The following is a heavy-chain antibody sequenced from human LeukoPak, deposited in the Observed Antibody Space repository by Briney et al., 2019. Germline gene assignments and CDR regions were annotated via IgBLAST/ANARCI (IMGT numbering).Heavy chain of an antibody. CDR1: GGSISSGGYY. CDR2: IHHSGDT. J-gene: IGHJ4*02. D-gene: IGHD6-13*01. CDR3: ARLMAADPQLDS. V-gene: IGHV4-30-2*01. Sequence: PSETLSLTCTVSGGSISSGGYYWSWIRQPPGKGLEWIGYIHHSGDTYQNPSLKSRVTVSSDRSKNQFYLKLSSVTAADTAVYYCARLMAADPQLDSWGQGTLVTVSS.